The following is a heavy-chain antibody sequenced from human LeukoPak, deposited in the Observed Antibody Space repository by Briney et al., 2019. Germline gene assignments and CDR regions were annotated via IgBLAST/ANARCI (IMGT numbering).Heavy chain of an antibody. CDR1: GFTFSTYW. D-gene: IGHD3-3*01. CDR2: IKSDGSNI. Sequence: PGGSLRLSCAASGFTFSTYWMHWVRQAPGKGLVWVSRIKSDGSNIIYGDSVKGRFTISRDNAKNTLYLQMNSLRPEDTAVYYCARDLVITIFGVVVYYDASDIWGQGTMVTVSS. CDR3: ARDLVITIFGVVVYYDASDI. V-gene: IGHV3-74*01. J-gene: IGHJ3*02.